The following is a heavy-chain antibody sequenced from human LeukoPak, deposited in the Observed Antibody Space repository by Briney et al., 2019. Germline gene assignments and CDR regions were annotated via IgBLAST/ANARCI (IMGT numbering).Heavy chain of an antibody. V-gene: IGHV4-39*07. CDR1: GGSISSSSYY. CDR2: INHSGST. J-gene: IGHJ4*02. D-gene: IGHD2-15*01. CDR3: ARRRRGYCSGGSCYFDY. Sequence: SETLSLTCTVSGGSISSSSYYWGWIRQPPGKGLEWIGEINHSGSTNYNPSLKSRVTISVDTSKNQFSLKLSSVTAADTAVYYCARRRRGYCSGGSCYFDYWGQGTLVTVSS.